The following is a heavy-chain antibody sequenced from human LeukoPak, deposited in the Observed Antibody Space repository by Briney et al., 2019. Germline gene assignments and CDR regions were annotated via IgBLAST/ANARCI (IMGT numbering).Heavy chain of an antibody. CDR1: GFTFSSYG. Sequence: GGSLRLSCAASGFTFSSYGMHWVRQAPGKGLEWVAVIWYDGSNKYYADSVKGRFTISRDNSKNTLYLQMNSLRAEDTAVYYCARDWADYGGYYYYYGMDVWGQGTTVTVS. J-gene: IGHJ6*02. CDR2: IWYDGSNK. CDR3: ARDWADYGGYYYYYGMDV. D-gene: IGHD4-17*01. V-gene: IGHV3-33*01.